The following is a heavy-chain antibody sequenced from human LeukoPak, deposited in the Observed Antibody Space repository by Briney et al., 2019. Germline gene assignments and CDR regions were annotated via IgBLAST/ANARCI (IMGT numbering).Heavy chain of an antibody. V-gene: IGHV3-23*01. CDR3: AKVDNPYHANSSGYYDAFDV. Sequence: PGGSLRLSCGASGFTFGKYAMSWVRQAPGKGLEWLSAFSGSGGSTFYADSVKGRFTTSRDNSRNTLYLQMNNLRAEDTAVYYCAKVDNPYHANSSGYYDAFDVWGRGTMVTVSS. CDR2: FSGSGGST. D-gene: IGHD3-22*01. J-gene: IGHJ3*01. CDR1: GFTFGKYA.